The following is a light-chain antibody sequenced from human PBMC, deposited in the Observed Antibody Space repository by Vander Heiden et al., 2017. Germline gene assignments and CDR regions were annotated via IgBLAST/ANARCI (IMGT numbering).Light chain of an antibody. CDR1: TSKIGNNY. J-gene: IGLJ3*02. V-gene: IGLV1-51*01. Sequence: QSVLTQPPSVSAAPGKKVTIPCSASTSKIGNNYVSWYRQLPGTAPKLLIYDNDKRPSGIPDRFSGSKSGTSATLAITGLQTGDEADFYCGTWDSSLVAGVFGGGTKLTVL. CDR2: DND. CDR3: GTWDSSLVAGV.